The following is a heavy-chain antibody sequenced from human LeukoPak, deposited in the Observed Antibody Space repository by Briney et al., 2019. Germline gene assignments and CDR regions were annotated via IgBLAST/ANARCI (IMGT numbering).Heavy chain of an antibody. CDR3: ATGHNNEFVL. CDR1: GGSISRSTYY. J-gene: IGHJ5*02. D-gene: IGHD2-8*01. Sequence: SETLSLTCTVSGGSISRSTYYWGWIRQPPGKGLEWIGSIYYSGSTYYNPSLKSILNILVDTSKNQVSLKLSSVTAADTAVYYCATGHNNEFVLWGQRTLVSVSS. V-gene: IGHV4-39*01. CDR2: IYYSGST.